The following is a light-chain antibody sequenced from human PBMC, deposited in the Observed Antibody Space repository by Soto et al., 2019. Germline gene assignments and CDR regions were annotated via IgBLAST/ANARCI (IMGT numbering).Light chain of an antibody. Sequence: DIQMTQSPSSLSASVGDRVTITCRTSQSISNYLNWYQQKPGKAPKLLIYAISNLETGVPSRFSGGGSGTDFTLTISSLQPEDVATYYCQQSYSTSITFGPGTKVDIK. CDR2: AIS. CDR1: QSISNY. CDR3: QQSYSTSIT. J-gene: IGKJ3*01. V-gene: IGKV1-39*01.